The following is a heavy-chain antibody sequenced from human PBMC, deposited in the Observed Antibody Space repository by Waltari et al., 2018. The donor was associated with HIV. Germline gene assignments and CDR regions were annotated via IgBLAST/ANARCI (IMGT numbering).Heavy chain of an antibody. CDR3: ATEPLGVLRYFDWLSH. CDR2: FDPEDGET. CDR1: GYTLTDLS. D-gene: IGHD3-9*01. V-gene: IGHV1-24*01. J-gene: IGHJ5*02. Sequence: QVVRVQSAADVKKLGASLEVPCKVSGYTLTDLSMHSVRLAPGKGLEWMGGFDPEDGETIYAQKFQGRVTMTEDTSTDTAYMELSSLRSEDTAVYYCATEPLGVLRYFDWLSHWGQVTLFTVSS.